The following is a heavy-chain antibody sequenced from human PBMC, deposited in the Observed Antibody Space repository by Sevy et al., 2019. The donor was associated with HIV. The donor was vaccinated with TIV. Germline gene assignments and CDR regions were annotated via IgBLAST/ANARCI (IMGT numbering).Heavy chain of an antibody. CDR3: ARDGVPAAKLFDY. J-gene: IGHJ4*02. V-gene: IGHV3-33*01. D-gene: IGHD2-2*01. CDR2: IWYDGSKT. CDR1: GFTFSAYG. Sequence: GGSLGLSCAASGFTFSAYGMHWVRQTPGKGLEWVAVIWYDGSKTYYAESVKGRFTISRDNSKNTVYMQMNSLRVEDTAVYYCARDGVPAAKLFDYWGQGTLVTVSS.